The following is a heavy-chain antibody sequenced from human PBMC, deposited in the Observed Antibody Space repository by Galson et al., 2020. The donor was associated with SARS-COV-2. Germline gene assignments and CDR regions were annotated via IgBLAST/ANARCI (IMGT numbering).Heavy chain of an antibody. V-gene: IGHV1-24*01. CDR1: GYSLSEFS. CDR3: AIRSGDYVLYWVDP. J-gene: IGHJ5*02. D-gene: IGHD4-17*01. Sequence: ASVKVSCKVAGYSLSEFSIHWVRQAPGKGLEWMGGFDPEDAERLYAQRFQGRLTMTEDASTETAYMELSSLRSDDTAVYYCAIRSGDYVLYWVDPWGQGTRVTVSS. CDR2: FDPEDAER.